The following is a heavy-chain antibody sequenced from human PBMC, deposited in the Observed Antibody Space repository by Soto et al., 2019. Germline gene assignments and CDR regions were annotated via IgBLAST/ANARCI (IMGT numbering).Heavy chain of an antibody. CDR2: IIPIFGTA. CDR3: ARGSLSGSYRAFDI. V-gene: IGHV1-69*01. J-gene: IGHJ3*02. Sequence: QVQLVQAGAEGKKPGSSVKVSCKASGGTFSSYAISWGRQAPGQGLEWLGGIIPIFGTAKYAQKFQGRVTTTANESTSTAYMELSSLRSEDTAVYYCARGSLSGSYRAFDIWGQGTMVTVSS. CDR1: GGTFSSYA. D-gene: IGHD1-26*01.